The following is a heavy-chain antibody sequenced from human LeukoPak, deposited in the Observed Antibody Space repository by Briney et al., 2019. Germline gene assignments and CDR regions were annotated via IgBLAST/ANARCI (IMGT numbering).Heavy chain of an antibody. CDR1: GYTFTSYG. CDR3: ARDVGARPYYYDSSGYYL. J-gene: IGHJ4*02. D-gene: IGHD3-22*01. CDR2: ISAYNGNT. Sequence: ASVKVSCKASGYTFTSYGISWVRQAPGQGLEWMGWISAYNGNTNYAQKLQGRVTMTIDTSTSTAYMELRSLRSDDTAVYYCARDVGARPYYYDSSGYYLWGQGTLVTVSS. V-gene: IGHV1-18*01.